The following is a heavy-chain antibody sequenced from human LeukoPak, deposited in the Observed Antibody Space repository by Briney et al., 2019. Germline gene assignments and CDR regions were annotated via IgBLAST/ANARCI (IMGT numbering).Heavy chain of an antibody. CDR3: AIVSSGWSYYFDY. D-gene: IGHD6-19*01. CDR1: GGTFSSYA. V-gene: IGHV1-24*01. CDR2: FDPEDGET. J-gene: IGHJ4*02. Sequence: ASVKVSCKASGGTFSSYAISWVRQAPGKGLEWMGGFDPEDGETIYAQKFQGRVTMTEDTSTDTAYMELSSLRSEDTAVYYCAIVSSGWSYYFDYWGQGNLVTVSS.